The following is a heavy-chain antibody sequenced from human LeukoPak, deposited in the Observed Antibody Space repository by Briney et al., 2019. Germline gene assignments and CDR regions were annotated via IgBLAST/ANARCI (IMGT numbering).Heavy chain of an antibody. CDR2: IYYSGST. V-gene: IGHV4-39*07. CDR3: ARDMRGTAMVNQFFDY. Sequence: SETLSLTCTVSGGSISSSSYYWGWIRQPPGKGLEWIGSIYYSGSTYYNPSLKSRVTISVDTSKNQFSLKLSSVTTADTAVYYCARDMRGTAMVNQFFDYWGQGTLVTVSS. CDR1: GGSISSSSYY. D-gene: IGHD5-18*01. J-gene: IGHJ4*02.